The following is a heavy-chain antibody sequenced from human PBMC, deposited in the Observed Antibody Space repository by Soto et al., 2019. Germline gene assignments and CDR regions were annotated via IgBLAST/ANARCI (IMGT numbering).Heavy chain of an antibody. D-gene: IGHD6-13*01. V-gene: IGHV3-15*01. J-gene: IGHJ4*02. Sequence: GGSLRLSCAASGFTFSNAWMSWVRQTPGKGLEWVGRIKSKTDGGTTDYAAPVKGRFTISRDDSKNTLYLQMNSLKTEDTAVYYCTTPVIPGIAAAGPPSDYWGQGTLVTVSS. CDR3: TTPVIPGIAAAGPPSDY. CDR1: GFTFSNAW. CDR2: IKSKTDGGTT.